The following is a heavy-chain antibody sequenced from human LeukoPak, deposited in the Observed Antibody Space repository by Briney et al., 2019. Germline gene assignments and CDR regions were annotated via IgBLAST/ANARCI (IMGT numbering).Heavy chain of an antibody. CDR1: GFTFSSYA. D-gene: IGHD5-18*01. CDR3: ARDRIQLWSLGAGAFDI. Sequence: PGRSLRLSCAASGFTFSSYAMHWVRQAPGKGLEWVAVISYDGSNKYYADSVKGRFTISRDNSKNTLYLQMNSLRAEDTAVYYCARDRIQLWSLGAGAFDIWGQGTMVTVSS. J-gene: IGHJ3*02. CDR2: ISYDGSNK. V-gene: IGHV3-30-3*01.